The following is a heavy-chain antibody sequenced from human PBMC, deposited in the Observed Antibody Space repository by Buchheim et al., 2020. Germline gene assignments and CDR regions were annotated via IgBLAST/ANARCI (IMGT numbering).Heavy chain of an antibody. J-gene: IGHJ5*02. D-gene: IGHD3-3*01. CDR3: AKEKRFLEWFHAGAWFDP. CDR2: ISGSGGST. Sequence: EVQLLESGGGLVQPGGSLRLSCAASGFTFSSYAMSWVRQAPGEGLEWVSAISGSGGSTYYADSVKGGFTISRDNSKNKLYLQMNSLRAEDTAVYYCAKEKRFLEWFHAGAWFDPWGQGTL. V-gene: IGHV3-23*01. CDR1: GFTFSSYA.